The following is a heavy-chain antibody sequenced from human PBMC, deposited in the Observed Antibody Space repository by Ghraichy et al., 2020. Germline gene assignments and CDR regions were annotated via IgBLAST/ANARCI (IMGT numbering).Heavy chain of an antibody. CDR2: ISWDGGST. CDR3: AKAGNPSGYYPYNWFDP. D-gene: IGHD3-22*01. CDR1: GFTFDDYT. J-gene: IGHJ5*02. Sequence: GGSLRLSCAASGFTFDDYTMHWVRQAPGKGLEWVSLISWDGGSTYYADSVKGRFTISRDNSKNSLYLQMNSLRTEDTALYYCAKAGNPSGYYPYNWFDPWGQGTLVTVSS. V-gene: IGHV3-43*01.